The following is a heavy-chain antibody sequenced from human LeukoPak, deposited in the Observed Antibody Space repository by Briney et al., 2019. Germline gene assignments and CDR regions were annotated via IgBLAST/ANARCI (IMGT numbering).Heavy chain of an antibody. CDR3: AKVGSSITAMVHRYFDY. J-gene: IGHJ4*02. V-gene: IGHV3-23*01. D-gene: IGHD5-18*01. Sequence: GGSLRLSCAASGFTFSSYAMSWVRQAPGKGLEWVSAISGSGGSTYYADTVKGRFTISRDNSKNTLYLQMNSLRAEDTAVYYCAKVGSSITAMVHRYFDYWGQGTLVTVSS. CDR2: ISGSGGST. CDR1: GFTFSSYA.